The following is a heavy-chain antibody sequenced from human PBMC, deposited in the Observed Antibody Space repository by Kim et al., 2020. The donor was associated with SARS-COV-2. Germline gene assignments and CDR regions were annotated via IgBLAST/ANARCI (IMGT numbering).Heavy chain of an antibody. CDR3: AREPTYGMDV. CDR2: ISSGGVTI. Sequence: GGSLRLSCAASGFTFSTYEMNWVRQAPGKGLEWASYISSGGVTIYYADSVRGRFTISRDNAKNSLYLQMNSLRAEDTAVYYCAREPTYGMDVWGQGTTVTFSS. J-gene: IGHJ6*02. V-gene: IGHV3-48*03. CDR1: GFTFSTYE.